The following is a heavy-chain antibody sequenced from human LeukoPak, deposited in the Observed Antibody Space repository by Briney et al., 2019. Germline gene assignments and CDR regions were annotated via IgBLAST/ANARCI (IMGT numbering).Heavy chain of an antibody. CDR3: ARVDRYSSSWYSYYYYYYYMDV. J-gene: IGHJ6*03. V-gene: IGHV3-7*01. CDR2: IKQDGSEK. D-gene: IGHD6-13*01. Sequence: PGGSLRLSCAASGFTFSSYWMSWVRQAPGKGLEWVANIKQDGSEKYYVDSVKGRFTISRDNAKNSLYLQMNSLRAEDTAVYYCARVDRYSSSWYSYYYYYYYMDVWGQGTLVTVSS. CDR1: GFTFSSYW.